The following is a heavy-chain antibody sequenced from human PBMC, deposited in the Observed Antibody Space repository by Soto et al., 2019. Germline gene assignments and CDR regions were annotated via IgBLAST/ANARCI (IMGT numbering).Heavy chain of an antibody. Sequence: QGQLVQSGTEVKKPGSSVKVSCKASGGTFGSNAISWVRQAPGQGLEWMGGIIPIFGTINSAQRFQGRVTITADEASKIVYMELSSLTFEDTDIYCCARGGFTFGPGAVGGAFDIWGQGTMVTVSS. CDR1: GGTFGSNA. D-gene: IGHD2-2*01. V-gene: IGHV1-69*12. CDR2: IIPIFGTI. J-gene: IGHJ3*02. CDR3: ARGGFTFGPGAVGGAFDI.